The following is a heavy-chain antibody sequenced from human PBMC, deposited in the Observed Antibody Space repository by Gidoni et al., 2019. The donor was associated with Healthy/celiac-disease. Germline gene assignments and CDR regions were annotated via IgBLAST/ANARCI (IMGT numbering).Heavy chain of an antibody. V-gene: IGHV1-69*01. Sequence: VQLVQSGAEVKKPGSSVKVSCKASGGTFRSYPFSWVQQAPGPGLEWMGGIIPIFGTENYAQKCQGRVTITADESTSTAYMELSSLRSEDTAVYYCARDIVVVVAATRGAFDIWGQGTMVTVSS. J-gene: IGHJ3*02. CDR3: ARDIVVVVAATRGAFDI. CDR1: GGTFRSYP. CDR2: IIPIFGTE. D-gene: IGHD2-15*01.